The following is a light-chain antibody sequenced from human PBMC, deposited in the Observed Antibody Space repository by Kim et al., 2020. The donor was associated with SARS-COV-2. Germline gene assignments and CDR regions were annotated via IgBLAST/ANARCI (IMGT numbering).Light chain of an antibody. Sequence: PGETATPSCGASQSVVDQLACNQQKPGQASRILIYDTSNRAAGIPARFSGGGSGTDFTLTISSLEPEDFAVYCCQQRSNWPPEISFVQGTRLGIK. CDR2: DTS. J-gene: IGKJ5*01. CDR3: QQRSNWPPEIS. CDR1: QSVVDQ. V-gene: IGKV3-11*01.